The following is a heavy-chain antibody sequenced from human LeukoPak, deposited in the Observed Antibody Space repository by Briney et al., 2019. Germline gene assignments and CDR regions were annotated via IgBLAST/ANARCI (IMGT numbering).Heavy chain of an antibody. D-gene: IGHD3-22*01. V-gene: IGHV3-48*01. Sequence: GGSLRLSCAASGFTFSSYSMNWVRQAPGKGLEWGSYISGSSSTIYYAGSVKGRFTISRDNGKNTLYLQMNSLRAEDTAVYYCARGSTYYDSSGQVPFDYWGQGTLVTVSS. J-gene: IGHJ4*02. CDR2: ISGSSSTI. CDR1: GFTFSSYS. CDR3: ARGSTYYDSSGQVPFDY.